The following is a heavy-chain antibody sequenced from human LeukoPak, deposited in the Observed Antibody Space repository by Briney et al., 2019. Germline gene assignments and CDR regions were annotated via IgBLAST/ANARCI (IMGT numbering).Heavy chain of an antibody. CDR1: GGSISTSNW. CDR3: ARRESRAEGDWFDP. J-gene: IGHJ5*02. D-gene: IGHD2-2*01. V-gene: IGHV4-4*02. CDR2: IYHSGNT. Sequence: SGTLSLTCAVSGGSISTSNWWSWVRQPPGKGLEWLGEIYHSGNTNYNPSLKSRVTLSVDKSKNQFSLKLTSVTAADTALYYCARRESRAEGDWFDPWGQGTLVTVSS.